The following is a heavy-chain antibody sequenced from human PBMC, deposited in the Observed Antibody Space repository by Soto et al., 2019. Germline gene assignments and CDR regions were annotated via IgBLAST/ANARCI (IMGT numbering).Heavy chain of an antibody. CDR2: VSATGGTT. V-gene: IGHV3-23*01. D-gene: IGHD6-19*01. J-gene: IGHJ4*02. CDR3: ARVITSSGWYEDY. CDR1: GFTFSNYA. Sequence: GGSLRLSCAASGFTFSNYAMSWVRQAPGKGLEWVSLVSATGGTTYYTDSVKGRFTISRDNSRNTVYLQMNSLRAEDTAVYYCARVITSSGWYEDYWAQETLVTVSS.